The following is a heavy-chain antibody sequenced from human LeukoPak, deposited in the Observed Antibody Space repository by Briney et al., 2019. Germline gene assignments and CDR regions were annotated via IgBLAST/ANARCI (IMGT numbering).Heavy chain of an antibody. Sequence: ASVKVSCKASGYTFTSYGISWVRRAPGQGLEWMGWISAYNGNTNYAQKLQGRVTMTTDTSTSTAYMELRSLRSDDTAVYYCARMSIAARLFDYWGQGTLVTVSS. CDR1: GYTFTSYG. J-gene: IGHJ4*02. V-gene: IGHV1-18*01. CDR2: ISAYNGNT. D-gene: IGHD6-6*01. CDR3: ARMSIAARLFDY.